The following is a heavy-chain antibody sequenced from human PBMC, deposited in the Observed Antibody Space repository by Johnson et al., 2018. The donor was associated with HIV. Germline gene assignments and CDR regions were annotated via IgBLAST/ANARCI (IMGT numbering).Heavy chain of an antibody. V-gene: IGHV3-66*03. D-gene: IGHD7-27*01. CDR1: GFTVSSNY. Sequence: VQLVESGGGLIQPEGSLRLSCAASGFTVSSNYMSWVRQAPGKGLEWVSVLFSGGTTYYADSVKGRFTISRDNSKNTLYLQMNSLIAEDTAVYYCATGDGRGAFDIWGQGTMVTVSS. CDR2: LFSGGTT. CDR3: ATGDGRGAFDI. J-gene: IGHJ3*02.